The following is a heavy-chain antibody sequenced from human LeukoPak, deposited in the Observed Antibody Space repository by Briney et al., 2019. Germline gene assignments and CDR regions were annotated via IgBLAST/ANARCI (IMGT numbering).Heavy chain of an antibody. CDR3: ARQYTVTKIHISWFDP. CDR1: GGSISSRSYY. V-gene: IGHV4-39*01. J-gene: IGHJ5*02. Sequence: SETLSLTCTVTGGSISSRSYYWGWIRQPPGKGLEWIGSIYYSGSTYYNPSLKGRVTISVDTSKNQFSLKLSSVTAADTAVYYCARQYTVTKIHISWFDPWGQGTLVTVSS. CDR2: IYYSGST. D-gene: IGHD4-17*01.